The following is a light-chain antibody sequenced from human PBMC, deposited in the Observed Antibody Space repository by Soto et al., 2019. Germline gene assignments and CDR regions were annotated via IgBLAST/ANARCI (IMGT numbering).Light chain of an antibody. CDR1: QSVGRTY. Sequence: DIVLTQAPGALSLSPGETATLSCRASQSVGRTYLAWYQQKPCQAPRLLLSSVSKRATGIPDRFSGGGSGTDFTLTISRGEPEDVALYSSHQYDGSPITVGHGTRLEIK. J-gene: IGKJ5*01. CDR3: HQYDGSPIT. V-gene: IGKV3-20*01. CDR2: SVS.